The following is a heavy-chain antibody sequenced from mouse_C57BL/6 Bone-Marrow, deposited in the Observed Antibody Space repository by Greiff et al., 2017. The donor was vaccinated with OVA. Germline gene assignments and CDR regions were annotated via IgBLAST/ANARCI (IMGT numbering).Heavy chain of an antibody. CDR2: IYPGAGDT. Sequence: QVQLQQSGPELVKPGASVKISCKASGYAFTSSWMNWVKQRPGKGLEWIGRIYPGAGDTTYNGKFTGKATLTADKSSSTAYMRLSSLTSEDSAVYFSVYSNYEDYWGQGTTLTVSS. J-gene: IGHJ2*01. D-gene: IGHD2-5*01. V-gene: IGHV1-82*01. CDR1: GYAFTSSW. CDR3: VYSNYEDY.